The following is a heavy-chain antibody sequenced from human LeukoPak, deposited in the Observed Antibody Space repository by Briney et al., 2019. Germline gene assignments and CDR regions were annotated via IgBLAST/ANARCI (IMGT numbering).Heavy chain of an antibody. Sequence: PRRSLRLSCAASGFTFSSYGMHWVRQAPGKGLEWVAVISYDGSNKYYADSVKGRFTISRDNSKNTLYLQMNSLRAEDTAVYYCAKEAYYYDSSGYYYSNWGQGTLVTVSS. V-gene: IGHV3-30*18. J-gene: IGHJ4*02. CDR2: ISYDGSNK. CDR3: AKEAYYYDSSGYYYSN. D-gene: IGHD3-22*01. CDR1: GFTFSSYG.